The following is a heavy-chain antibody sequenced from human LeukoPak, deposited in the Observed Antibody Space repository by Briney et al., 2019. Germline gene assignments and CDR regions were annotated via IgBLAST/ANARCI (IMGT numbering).Heavy chain of an antibody. CDR2: ISSGGTYI. CDR1: GFTFSTYT. J-gene: IGHJ5*02. V-gene: IGHV3-21*01. Sequence: GGSLRLSCAASGFTFSTYTMNWVRQAPGKGLEWVSSISSGGTYIFYADSVRGRFTISRDNAKNSLYLQMSSLRAEDTAMYYCARDNVAWNDVHWFDPWGQGTLVTVSS. CDR3: ARDNVAWNDVHWFDP. D-gene: IGHD1-1*01.